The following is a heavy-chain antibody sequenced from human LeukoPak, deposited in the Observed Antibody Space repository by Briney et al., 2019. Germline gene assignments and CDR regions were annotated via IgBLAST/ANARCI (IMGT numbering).Heavy chain of an antibody. CDR2: IYRRDGST. CDR1: GYTFTSNL. CDR3: ARDQEGFDY. J-gene: IGHJ4*02. Sequence: ASVKVSCKASGYTFTSNLIHGVRQPPGQELGWMGMIYRRDGSTSYAQKFQGRVTVTRDTSTSTVHMELSGLRSEDTAVYYCARDQEGFDYWGQGTLVTVSS. V-gene: IGHV1-46*01.